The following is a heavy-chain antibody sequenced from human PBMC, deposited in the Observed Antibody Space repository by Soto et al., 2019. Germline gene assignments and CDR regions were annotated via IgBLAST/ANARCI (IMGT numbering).Heavy chain of an antibody. V-gene: IGHV4-59*01. Sequence: SETLSLTCTVSGGSISSYYWSWIRQPPGKGLEWIGYIYYNVNTNYNPSLKSRVTITVDTSKNQFSLKLTSVNAADTAVYYCTGGGDAYKNGHWGQGTLVTVSS. D-gene: IGHD2-21*01. J-gene: IGHJ4*02. CDR1: GGSISSYY. CDR2: IYYNVNT. CDR3: TGGGDAYKNGH.